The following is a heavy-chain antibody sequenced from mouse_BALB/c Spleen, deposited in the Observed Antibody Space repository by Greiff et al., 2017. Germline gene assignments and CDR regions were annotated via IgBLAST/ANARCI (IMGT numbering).Heavy chain of an antibody. Sequence: SGPELVKPGASVKISCKASGYTFTDYYMNWVKQSHGKSLEWIGLVNPNNGGTSYNQKFKGKATLTVDKSSSTAYMELRSLTSEDSAVYYCAKEAYYRYDRAYWGQGTLVTVSA. CDR1: GYTFTDYY. J-gene: IGHJ3*01. V-gene: IGHV1-26*01. CDR2: VNPNNGGT. CDR3: AKEAYYRYDRAY. D-gene: IGHD2-14*01.